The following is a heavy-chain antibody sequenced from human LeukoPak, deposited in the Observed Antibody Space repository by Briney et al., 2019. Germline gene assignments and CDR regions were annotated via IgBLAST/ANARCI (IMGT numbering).Heavy chain of an antibody. V-gene: IGHV4-59*08. CDR1: GGSISGYY. CDR3: ARLASSGWSHCDY. D-gene: IGHD6-19*01. CDR2: IYYSGST. Sequence: PSDTLSLTCTVSGGSISGYYWSWIRQPPGKAPEWIGYIYYSGSTNYNPSLKSRVTISVDTSKNQFSLKMNSVTAADTAVYYCARLASSGWSHCDYWGQGTLVTVSS. J-gene: IGHJ4*02.